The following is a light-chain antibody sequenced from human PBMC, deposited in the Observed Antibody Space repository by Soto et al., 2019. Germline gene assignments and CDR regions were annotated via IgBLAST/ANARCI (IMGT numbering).Light chain of an antibody. Sequence: LTQSPSSLSFSPVERSTLSGRASQTVGISLAWYQHKPGQPPRLLIYDASKRATGIPARFGGSGSGTDFTLTISSLEPEDFAVYYCQQRTNWLFTFGPGTKVDIK. J-gene: IGKJ3*01. CDR3: QQRTNWLFT. V-gene: IGKV3-11*01. CDR2: DAS. CDR1: QTVGIS.